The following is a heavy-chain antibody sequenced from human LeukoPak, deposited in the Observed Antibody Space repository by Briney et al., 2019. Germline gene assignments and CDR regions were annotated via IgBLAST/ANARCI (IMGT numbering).Heavy chain of an antibody. J-gene: IGHJ4*02. Sequence: PSETLSLTCTVSNDSISRDSYFWSWIRQPAGKGLEWIGRIYSSGSTSYNPSLKSLVTISVDTSKNQFSLKLNSVTAADTAVYYCAGHDYITDYFDYWGQGTLVTVSS. V-gene: IGHV4-61*02. D-gene: IGHD4-11*01. CDR2: IYSSGST. CDR3: AGHDYITDYFDY. CDR1: NDSISRDSYF.